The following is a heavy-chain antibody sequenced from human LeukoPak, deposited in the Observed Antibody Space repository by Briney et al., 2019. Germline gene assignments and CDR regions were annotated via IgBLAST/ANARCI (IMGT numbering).Heavy chain of an antibody. CDR1: GGSISTSGYY. CDR2: IYYTGST. V-gene: IGHV4-39*01. Sequence: PSETLSLTCTVSGGSISTSGYYWGWIRQPPGKGLEWIGNIYYTGSTYYNPSLKSRVTISVDTSKNQLSLKLSSVTAADTSVYYCARHEGYYYYYMDVWGQGTTVTVSS. J-gene: IGHJ6*03. CDR3: ARHEGYYYYYMDV.